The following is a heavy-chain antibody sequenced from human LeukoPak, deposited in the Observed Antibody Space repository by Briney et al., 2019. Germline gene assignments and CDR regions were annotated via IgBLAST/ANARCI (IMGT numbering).Heavy chain of an antibody. V-gene: IGHV3-21*01. CDR3: ARDRPTGASRLFVVQ. Sequence: SGGSLRLSCAASGFTFISYSMTWVRQAPGKGLEWVSSMSSGSRYIYYADSVRGRFTISIDNAKNSLYLLMNSLRAEDTAVYYCARDRPTGASRLFVVQWGQGTLVTVSS. CDR1: GFTFISYS. D-gene: IGHD3-3*01. J-gene: IGHJ4*02. CDR2: MSSGSRYI.